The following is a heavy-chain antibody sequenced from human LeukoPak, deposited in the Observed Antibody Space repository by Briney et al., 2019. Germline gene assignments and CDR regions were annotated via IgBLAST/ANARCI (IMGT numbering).Heavy chain of an antibody. CDR2: VSYSGNT. CDR1: GGSVSNFY. V-gene: IGHV4-59*02. CDR3: ARHKDDYYGSGSYYNHYGLDV. J-gene: IGHJ6*02. D-gene: IGHD3-10*01. Sequence: SETLSLTCTVSGGSVSNFYWSWIRQPPGKGLEWIGYVSYSGNTNYNPSLKSRVTISVDTSKNQFSLKLNSVTAADTAVYYCARHKDDYYGSGSYYNHYGLDVWGQGTTVTVSS.